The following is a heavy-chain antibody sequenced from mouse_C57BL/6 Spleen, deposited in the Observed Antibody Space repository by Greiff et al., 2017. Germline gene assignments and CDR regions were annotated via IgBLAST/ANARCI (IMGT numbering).Heavy chain of an antibody. D-gene: IGHD4-1*02. CDR1: GFTFSSYG. V-gene: IGHV5-6*02. CDR2: ISSGGSYT. CDR3: ARRPTGAAWDY. J-gene: IGHJ4*01. Sequence: DVKLVESGGDLVKPGGSLKLSCAASGFTFSSYGMSWVRQTPDKRLEWVATISSGGSYTYYPDSVKGRFTISRDNAKNTLYLQMSSLKSEDTAMYYCARRPTGAAWDYWGQGTSVTVSS.